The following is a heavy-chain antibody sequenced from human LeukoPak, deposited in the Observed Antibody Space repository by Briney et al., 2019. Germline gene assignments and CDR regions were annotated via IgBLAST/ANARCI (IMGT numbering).Heavy chain of an antibody. J-gene: IGHJ4*02. CDR1: GFTFSSYG. Sequence: GGSLRLSCAASGFTFSSYGMHWVRQAPGKGLEGVAVISYDGSNKYYADSVKGRFTISRDNSKNTLYLQMNSLRAEDTAVYYCAKDKEAAAAAHFDYWGQGTLVTVSS. V-gene: IGHV3-30*18. CDR2: ISYDGSNK. CDR3: AKDKEAAAAAHFDY. D-gene: IGHD6-13*01.